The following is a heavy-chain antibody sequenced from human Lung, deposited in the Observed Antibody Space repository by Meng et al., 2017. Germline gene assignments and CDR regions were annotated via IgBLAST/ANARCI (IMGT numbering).Heavy chain of an antibody. J-gene: IGHJ5*02. V-gene: IGHV4-4*02. CDR1: GGYTSIRNC. Sequence: QEVGPVLVKPSGALSLPCGCFGGYTSIRNCVVWVLQSPGKGLEWIGEIYHSGRTTYNPSLESRVTISLDKSQNHFSLKVKSVTAADTAVYYCVRGGQDQAYYDFWSGPFDPWGQGTLVTVSS. CDR2: IYHSGRT. D-gene: IGHD3-3*01. CDR3: VRGGQDQAYYDFWSGPFDP.